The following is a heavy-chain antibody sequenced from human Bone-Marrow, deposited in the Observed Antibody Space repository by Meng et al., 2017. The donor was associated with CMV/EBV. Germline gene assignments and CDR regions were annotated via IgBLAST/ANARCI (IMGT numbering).Heavy chain of an antibody. CDR3: AKDMFQEGGGTLSDGPAFDI. Sequence: GGSLRLSCAASGFTFDDYAMHWVRQAPGKGLEWVSGITWNSNSIGYADSVTGRFTISRDNAKNSLYLQMNSLRAEDTAFYYCAKDMFQEGGGTLSDGPAFDIWGQATMVAVSS. CDR2: ITWNSNSI. D-gene: IGHD1-1*01. J-gene: IGHJ3*02. CDR1: GFTFDDYA. V-gene: IGHV3-9*01.